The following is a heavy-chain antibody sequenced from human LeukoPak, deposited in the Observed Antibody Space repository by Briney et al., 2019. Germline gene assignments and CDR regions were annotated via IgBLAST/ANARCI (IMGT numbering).Heavy chain of an antibody. J-gene: IGHJ6*02. V-gene: IGHV1-18*01. D-gene: IGHD3-10*01. Sequence: ASVKVSCKASGYTFTSYGISWVPQAPGQGLEWMGWISAYNGNTNYAQKLQGRVTMTTDTSTSTAYMELRSLRSDDTAVYYCARDRGVIKTSYYYYYGMDVWGQGTTVTVSS. CDR1: GYTFTSYG. CDR3: ARDRGVIKTSYYYYYGMDV. CDR2: ISAYNGNT.